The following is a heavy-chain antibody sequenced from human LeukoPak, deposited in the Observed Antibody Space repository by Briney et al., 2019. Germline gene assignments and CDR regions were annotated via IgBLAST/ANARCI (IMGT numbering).Heavy chain of an antibody. CDR2: ISYDGSNK. CDR3: ARDFEDGYNQAFDY. J-gene: IGHJ4*02. V-gene: IGHV3-30*03. Sequence: QPGGSLRLSCAVSGLTFRSYWMSWVRQAPGKGLEWVAVISYDGSNKYYADSVRGRFTISRDNSKNTLYLQMNSLRAEDTAVYYCARDFEDGYNQAFDYWGQGTLVTVSS. CDR1: GLTFRSYW. D-gene: IGHD5-24*01.